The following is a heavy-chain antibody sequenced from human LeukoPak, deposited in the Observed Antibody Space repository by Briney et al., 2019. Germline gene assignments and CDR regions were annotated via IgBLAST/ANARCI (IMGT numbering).Heavy chain of an antibody. V-gene: IGHV4-34*01. Sequence: SETLSLTCAVYGGSCSGYYWSWIRQPPGKRLEWIGEINHSGSTNYNPSLKSRVTISVDTPKNQFSLKLSSVTAAYATVVYCARGRRNREIVVVPAALDYWGQGTLVTVS. CDR3: ARGRRNREIVVVPAALDY. CDR2: INHSGST. J-gene: IGHJ4*02. D-gene: IGHD2-2*01. CDR1: GGSCSGYY.